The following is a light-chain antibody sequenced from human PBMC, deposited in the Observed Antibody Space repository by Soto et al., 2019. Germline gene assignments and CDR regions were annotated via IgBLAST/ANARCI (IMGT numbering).Light chain of an antibody. CDR1: SSNIGNNY. Sequence: QSVLTQPPSVSAAPGQKVTISCSGSSSNIGNNYVSWYQQLPGTAPKLLIYDNNKRPSGIPDRFSGSKSGTSATLGITGLQTWDEVDYYCGTCDSSLSAVVFGGGTKVTVL. CDR3: GTCDSSLSAVV. V-gene: IGLV1-51*01. CDR2: DNN. J-gene: IGLJ2*01.